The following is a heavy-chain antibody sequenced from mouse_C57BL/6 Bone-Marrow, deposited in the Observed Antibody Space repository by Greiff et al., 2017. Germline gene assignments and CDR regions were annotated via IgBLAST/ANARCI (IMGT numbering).Heavy chain of an antibody. CDR3: TLLLYYYAMDY. Sequence: EVQLQQPGAELVKPGASVKLSCTASGFNIKDDYMHWVKQRPEQGLEWIGWIDPENGDTEYASKFQGKATITADTSSNTAYLQLSSLTSEDTAVYYCTLLLYYYAMDYWGQGTSVTVSS. CDR1: GFNIKDDY. D-gene: IGHD1-1*02. V-gene: IGHV14-4*01. J-gene: IGHJ4*01. CDR2: IDPENGDT.